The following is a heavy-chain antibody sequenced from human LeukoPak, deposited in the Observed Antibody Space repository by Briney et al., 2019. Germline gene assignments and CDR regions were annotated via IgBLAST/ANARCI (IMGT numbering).Heavy chain of an antibody. Sequence: GGSLRLSCAASGFTFSRYNMVWVRQAPGKGLEWISYISSTLYSTFYTDSVKGRFTISRDDAKNSLFLQMNGLRAEDTAVYYCARSRLTSFDYWGQGTLVAVSS. V-gene: IGHV3-48*01. CDR2: ISSTLYST. CDR3: ARSRLTSFDY. J-gene: IGHJ4*02. CDR1: GFTFSRYN.